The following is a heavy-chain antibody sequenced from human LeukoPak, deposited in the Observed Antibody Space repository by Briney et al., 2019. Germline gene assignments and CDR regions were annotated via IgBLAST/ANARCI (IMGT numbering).Heavy chain of an antibody. CDR1: GGTFISHA. J-gene: IGHJ4*02. D-gene: IGHD5-12*01. Sequence: ASEKVSCKASGGTFISHAISWVRQAPGQGQEWVGGIIPIFGTTNYAQKFQGRVTITTDESTSTGYMELRSLRSDDTAVYYCARGDSGYDYGFDNWGQGTLVTVSS. V-gene: IGHV1-69*05. CDR3: ARGDSGYDYGFDN. CDR2: IIPIFGTT.